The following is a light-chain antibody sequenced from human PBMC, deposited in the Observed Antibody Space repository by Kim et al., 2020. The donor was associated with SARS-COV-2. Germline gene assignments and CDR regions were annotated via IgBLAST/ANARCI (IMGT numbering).Light chain of an antibody. CDR1: DKY. CDR3: QAWDSSTLWV. V-gene: IGLV3-1*01. CDR2: QDS. Sequence: DKYACWYQQKPGQSPVLVIYQDSKRPSGIPERFSGSNSGNTATLTISGTQAMDEADYYCQAWDSSTLWVFGGGTQLTVL. J-gene: IGLJ3*02.